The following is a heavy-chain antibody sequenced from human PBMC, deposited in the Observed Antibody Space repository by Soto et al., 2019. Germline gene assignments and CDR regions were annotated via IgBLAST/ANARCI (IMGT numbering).Heavy chain of an antibody. CDR1: GYTFTIYC. Sequence: ASVKVSCKASGYTFTIYCISWVRQAPGQGLEWMGWISAYNGNTNYAQKLQGRVTMTTDTSTSTAYMELRSLRSDDTAVYYCARDWDTAMAGDAFDIWGQGTMVTVS. CDR3: ARDWDTAMAGDAFDI. CDR2: ISAYNGNT. J-gene: IGHJ3*02. D-gene: IGHD5-18*01. V-gene: IGHV1-18*01.